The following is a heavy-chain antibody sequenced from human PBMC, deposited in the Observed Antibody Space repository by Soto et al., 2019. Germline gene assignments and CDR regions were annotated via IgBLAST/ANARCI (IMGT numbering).Heavy chain of an antibody. D-gene: IGHD6-19*01. CDR1: GYTFTSYG. V-gene: IGHV1-18*01. CDR2: ISAYNGNT. Sequence: ASVKVSCKASGYTFTSYGISWVRQAPGQGLEWMGWISAYNGNTNYAQKLQGRVTMTTDTSTSTAYMELRSLRSDDTAVYYCARDGRRSGWSDDAFDIWGQGTMVTVSS. CDR3: ARDGRRSGWSDDAFDI. J-gene: IGHJ3*02.